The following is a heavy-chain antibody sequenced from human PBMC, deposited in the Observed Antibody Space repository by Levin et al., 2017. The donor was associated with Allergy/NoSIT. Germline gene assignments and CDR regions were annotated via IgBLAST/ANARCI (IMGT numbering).Heavy chain of an antibody. Sequence: KASETLSLTCTVSGGSISSYYWSWIRQPPGKGLEWIGYIYYSGSTNYNPSLKSRVTISVDTSKNQFSLKLSSVTAADTAVYYCARHDGYSSSWRLDYWGQGTLVTVSS. V-gene: IGHV4-59*08. CDR3: ARHDGYSSSWRLDY. J-gene: IGHJ4*02. CDR2: IYYSGST. D-gene: IGHD6-13*01. CDR1: GGSISSYY.